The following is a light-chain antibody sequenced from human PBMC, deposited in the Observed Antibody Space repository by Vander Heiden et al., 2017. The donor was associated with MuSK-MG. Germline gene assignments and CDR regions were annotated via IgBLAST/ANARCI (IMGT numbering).Light chain of an antibody. J-gene: IGKJ1*01. CDR1: QSIDNW. Sequence: DIRMAQPPPTLSASVGDRVTITCRAGQSIDNWLAWYQQKPGEAPKLLIHKASSLESGVPSRFSGSGSGTEFTLTISSLQPDDFATYYCQQYKSYTWTFGQGTKVEIK. V-gene: IGKV1-5*03. CDR3: QQYKSYTWT. CDR2: KAS.